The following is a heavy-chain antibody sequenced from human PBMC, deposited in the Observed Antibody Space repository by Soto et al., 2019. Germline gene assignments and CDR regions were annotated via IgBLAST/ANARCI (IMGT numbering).Heavy chain of an antibody. CDR2: IRSKANSYAT. CDR1: GFTFSGSA. J-gene: IGHJ4*02. D-gene: IGHD3-3*01. V-gene: IGHV3-73*01. Sequence: GGSLRLSCAASGFTFSGSAMHWVRQASGKGLEWVGRIRSKANSYATAYAASVKGRFTISRDDSKNTAYLQMNSLKTEDTAVYYCTRQYYDFWSGYYTFDYWGQGTLVTVSS. CDR3: TRQYYDFWSGYYTFDY.